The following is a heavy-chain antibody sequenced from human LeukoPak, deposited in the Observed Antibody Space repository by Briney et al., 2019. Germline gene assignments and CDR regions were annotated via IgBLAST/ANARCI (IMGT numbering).Heavy chain of an antibody. Sequence: SETLSLSCTVSGGSFSTSDYYWGWVRQRPGKGLEWIGSIYYTGNTYYNPFLKRRASICVDTYNHLFSLRLSSVTAADTAVYYCARAPDDILVVLAARGYYFDYWGQGTLVTVS. D-gene: IGHD2-15*01. CDR1: GGSFSTSDYY. CDR2: IYYTGNT. J-gene: IGHJ4*02. CDR3: ARAPDDILVVLAARGYYFDY. V-gene: IGHV4-39*02.